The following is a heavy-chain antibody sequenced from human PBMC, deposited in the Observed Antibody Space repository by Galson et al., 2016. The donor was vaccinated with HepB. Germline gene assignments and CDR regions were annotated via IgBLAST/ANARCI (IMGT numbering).Heavy chain of an antibody. CDR1: GVSITSSSHY. CDR2: IYYSGKT. J-gene: IGHJ4*02. Sequence: SETLSLTCTVSGVSITSSSHYWGWIRRAPGKGLEYIGSIYYSGKTSYKQSLKSRLTISADTSNNQFSMKLTSVTAADTAFYYCTRRNYSSGQDYWGQGILVTVSS. CDR3: TRRNYSSGQDY. V-gene: IGHV4-39*01. D-gene: IGHD6-19*01.